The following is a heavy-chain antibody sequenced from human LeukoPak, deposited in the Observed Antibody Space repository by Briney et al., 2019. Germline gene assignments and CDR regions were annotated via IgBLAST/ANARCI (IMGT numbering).Heavy chain of an antibody. D-gene: IGHD3-3*01. Sequence: GSLRLSCEASGFTFSSYSMNWVRQAPGKGLEWVSYISSSSSTIYYADSVKGRFTISRDNAKNSLYLQMNSLRAEDTAVYYCARDLRFLEWLLIGTFDYWGQGTLVTVSS. V-gene: IGHV3-48*01. CDR3: ARDLRFLEWLLIGTFDY. J-gene: IGHJ4*02. CDR2: ISSSSSTI. CDR1: GFTFSSYS.